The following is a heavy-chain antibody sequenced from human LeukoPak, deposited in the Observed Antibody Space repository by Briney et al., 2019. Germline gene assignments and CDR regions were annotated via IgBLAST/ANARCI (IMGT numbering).Heavy chain of an antibody. Sequence: PSETLSLTCAVYGGSFSGYYWSWIRQSPGKGLEWIGEINHSGSTNCIPSLKSRLTISIDTSKSQFSLKLSSVTAADTAIYYCARPHVSGGNYYYMDVWGKGTTVTVSS. D-gene: IGHD2-15*01. V-gene: IGHV4-34*01. CDR2: INHSGST. CDR1: GGSFSGYY. CDR3: ARPHVSGGNYYYMDV. J-gene: IGHJ6*03.